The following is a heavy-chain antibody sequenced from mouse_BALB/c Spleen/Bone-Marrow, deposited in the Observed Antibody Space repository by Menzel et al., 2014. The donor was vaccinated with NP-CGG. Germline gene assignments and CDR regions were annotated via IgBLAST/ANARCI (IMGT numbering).Heavy chain of an antibody. V-gene: IGHV5-6-5*01. CDR2: ISSGGST. CDR3: ASLYFYGSSYYTMDY. CDR1: GFTFSSYA. Sequence: EVKLVESGGGLVKPGGSLKLSCAASGFTFSSYAMSWVRQTPEKRLEWVASISSGGSTYYPDSMKGRFTIPRDNARNILYLQMSSLRSEDTAMYYCASLYFYGSSYYTMDYWGQGTSVTVSS. D-gene: IGHD1-1*01. J-gene: IGHJ4*01.